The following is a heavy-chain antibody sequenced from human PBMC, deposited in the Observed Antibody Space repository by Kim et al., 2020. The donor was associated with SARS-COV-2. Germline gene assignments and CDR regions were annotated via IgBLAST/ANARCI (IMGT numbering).Heavy chain of an antibody. J-gene: IGHJ3*02. V-gene: IGHV1-2*02. D-gene: IGHD3-16*01. CDR1: GFPFTGYY. Sequence: ASVKVSCKASGFPFTGYYVHWVRQAPGQGLEWMGWINPNSGGTNYAQKFQGRVTMTRATSISTAYMELSSLTSDDTAVYYCARAKITFGAAFDIWGQGTMVTVSS. CDR2: INPNSGGT. CDR3: ARAKITFGAAFDI.